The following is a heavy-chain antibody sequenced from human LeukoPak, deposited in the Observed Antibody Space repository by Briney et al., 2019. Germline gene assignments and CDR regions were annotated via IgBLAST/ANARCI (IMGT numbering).Heavy chain of an antibody. J-gene: IGHJ4*02. Sequence: PSETLSLTCTVSGGSISSSSYYWGWIRQPPGKGLEWIGCIYYSGSTYYNPSLKSRVTISVDTSKNQFSLKLSSVTAADTAVYYCARHQIRKAYYYDSSGYSFDYWGQGTLVTVSS. CDR2: IYYSGST. D-gene: IGHD3-22*01. CDR3: ARHQIRKAYYYDSSGYSFDY. V-gene: IGHV4-39*01. CDR1: GGSISSSSYY.